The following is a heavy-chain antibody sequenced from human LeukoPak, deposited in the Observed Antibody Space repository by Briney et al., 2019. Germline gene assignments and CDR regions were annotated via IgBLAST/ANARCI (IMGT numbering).Heavy chain of an antibody. CDR2: MNPNSGNT. CDR1: GYTFTSYD. Sequence: GASVKVSCKASGYTFTSYDINWVRQATGQGLEWMGWMNPNSGNTGYAQKFQGRVTITRNTSISTAYMELSSLRSEDTAVYYCARDLGTTGTTQDDYWGQGTLVTVSS. J-gene: IGHJ4*02. CDR3: ARDLGTTGTTQDDY. D-gene: IGHD1-1*01. V-gene: IGHV1-8*01.